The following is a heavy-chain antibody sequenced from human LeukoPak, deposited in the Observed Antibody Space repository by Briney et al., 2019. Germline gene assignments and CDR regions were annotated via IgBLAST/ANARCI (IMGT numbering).Heavy chain of an antibody. Sequence: KASETLSLTCTVSGGSSSSYYWSWIRQPAGKGLEWIGRIYTSGGTNYNPSLKSRVTMSVDTSKNQFSLKLSSVTAADTAVYYCARETRGFWSGYPETNFDYWGQGTLVTVSS. CDR2: IYTSGGT. V-gene: IGHV4-4*07. D-gene: IGHD3-3*01. CDR1: GGSSSSYY. CDR3: ARETRGFWSGYPETNFDY. J-gene: IGHJ4*02.